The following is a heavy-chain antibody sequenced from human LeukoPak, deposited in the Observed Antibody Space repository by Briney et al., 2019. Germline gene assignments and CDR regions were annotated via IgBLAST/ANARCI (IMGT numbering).Heavy chain of an antibody. J-gene: IGHJ4*02. CDR2: IIPIFGTA. CDR1: GGTFSSYA. Sequence: ASVKVSCKASGGTFSSYAISWVRQAPGQGLEWMGGIIPIFGTANYAQKFQGRVTITADESTSTAYMELSSLRSEDTAVYYCAESLYYYDSSGQYFDYWGQGSLVPVSS. D-gene: IGHD3-22*01. V-gene: IGHV1-69*13. CDR3: AESLYYYDSSGQYFDY.